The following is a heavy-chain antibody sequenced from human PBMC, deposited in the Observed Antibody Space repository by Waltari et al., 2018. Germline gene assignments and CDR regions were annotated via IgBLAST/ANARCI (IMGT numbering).Heavy chain of an antibody. Sequence: QLQLQESGPGLVKPSETLSLTCTVSGGSISSSSYYWGWIRQPPGKGLGWIGSNYYSGSTYDNPSLKGRVTISVDTSKNQFSLKLSSVTAADTAVYYCARRRNYDYVWGSYRALDYFDYWGQGTLVTVSS. CDR2: NYYSGST. CDR3: ARRRNYDYVWGSYRALDYFDY. V-gene: IGHV4-39*01. CDR1: GGSISSSSYY. D-gene: IGHD3-16*02. J-gene: IGHJ4*02.